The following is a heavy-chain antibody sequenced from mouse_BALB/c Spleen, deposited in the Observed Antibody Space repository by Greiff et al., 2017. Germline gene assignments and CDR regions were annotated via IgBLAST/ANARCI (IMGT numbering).Heavy chain of an antibody. CDR3: ARGWLLRAMDY. CDR2: ISDGGSYT. CDR1: GFTFSDYY. D-gene: IGHD2-3*01. J-gene: IGHJ4*01. Sequence: EVQRVESGGGLVKPGGSLKLSCAASGFTFSDYYMYWVRQTPEKRLEWVATISDGGSYTYYPDSVKGRFTISRDNAKNNLYLQMSSLKSEDTAMYYCARGWLLRAMDYWGQGTSVTVSS. V-gene: IGHV5-4*02.